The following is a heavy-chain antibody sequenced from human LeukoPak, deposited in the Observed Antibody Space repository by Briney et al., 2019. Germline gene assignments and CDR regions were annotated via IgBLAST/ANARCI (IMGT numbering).Heavy chain of an antibody. CDR2: IRGSGGST. V-gene: IGHV3-23*01. J-gene: IGHJ4*02. CDR3: AKWWIVGATSYYFDY. D-gene: IGHD1-26*01. CDR1: GFTFSSYA. Sequence: GGSLRLSCPAPGFTFSSYAMSWVRQPPGKGLDWLQPIRGSGGSTYYADSVKGRFTISRDNSKNTLYLQMNSLRAEDTAVYYCAKWWIVGATSYYFDYWGQGTLVTVSS.